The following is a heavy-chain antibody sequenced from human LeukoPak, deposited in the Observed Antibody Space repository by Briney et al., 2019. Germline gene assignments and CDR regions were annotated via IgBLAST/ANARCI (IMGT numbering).Heavy chain of an antibody. V-gene: IGHV3-21*01. J-gene: IGHJ5*02. CDR3: VRIPNSANFPNWFDP. CDR2: ISRDSDYI. CDR1: GFTFSSSS. D-gene: IGHD4/OR15-4a*01. Sequence: PGGPLRLSCAASGFTFSSSSMNWVRRAPGKGLEWVASISRDSDYIYYADSVKGRFTISRDNAKNSLYLQMNSLRAEDTAVYYRVRIPNSANFPNWFDPWGQGTLVTVSS.